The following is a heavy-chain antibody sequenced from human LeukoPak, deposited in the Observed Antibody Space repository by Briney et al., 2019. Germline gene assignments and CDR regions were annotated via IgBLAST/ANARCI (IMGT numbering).Heavy chain of an antibody. V-gene: IGHV3-30*02. D-gene: IGHD3-10*01. J-gene: IGHJ4*02. Sequence: PGGSLRLSCAASGFTFSSYGMHWVRQAPGKGLEWVAFMRYDGSNKYYADSVKGRFTISRDNSKNTLYLQMNSLRAEDTAVYYCANLPLVRGVILAVVYWGQGTLVTVSS. CDR3: ANLPLVRGVILAVVY. CDR1: GFTFSSYG. CDR2: MRYDGSNK.